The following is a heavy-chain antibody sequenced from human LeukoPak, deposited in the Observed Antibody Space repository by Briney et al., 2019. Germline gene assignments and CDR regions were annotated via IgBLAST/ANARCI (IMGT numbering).Heavy chain of an antibody. CDR1: GGSISNYY. Sequence: PSETLSLTCTVSGGSISNYYWSWIRQPAGKGLEWIGRFYTSGNTNYNPSLKSRVTMSVDTSKNHFSLKLSSVTAADTAVYYCARMIGYGSPGLRGYYYTLDVWGQGTTVTVS. D-gene: IGHD3-22*01. V-gene: IGHV4-4*07. CDR3: ARMIGYGSPGLRGYYYTLDV. J-gene: IGHJ6*02. CDR2: FYTSGNT.